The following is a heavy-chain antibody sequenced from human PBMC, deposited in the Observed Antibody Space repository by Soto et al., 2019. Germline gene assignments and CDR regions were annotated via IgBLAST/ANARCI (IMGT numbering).Heavy chain of an antibody. D-gene: IGHD3-22*01. V-gene: IGHV3-33*01. CDR2: IWYDGSNK. CDR3: ARAPQYASSGNLPSVDY. Sequence: GGSLRLSCTVSGFTFSSYGMHWVRQAPGKGLEWVALIWYDGSNKYYTDSVRGRFTISRDNSKNTLYLHMNSLRAEDTAVYYCARAPQYASSGNLPSVDYWGQGTLVTVSS. J-gene: IGHJ4*02. CDR1: GFTFSSYG.